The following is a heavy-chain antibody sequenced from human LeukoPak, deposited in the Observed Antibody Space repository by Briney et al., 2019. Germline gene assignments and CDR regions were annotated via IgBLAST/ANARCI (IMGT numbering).Heavy chain of an antibody. Sequence: GGSLRLSCAASGFTFSSYAIHWVRQAPGKGLEYVSAISGNGDSTSYANSVKGRFTVSRDSSKNTLYLQMGSLRAEDMAVYYCARVLSPGWAFDIWGQGTMVTVSS. CDR2: ISGNGDST. D-gene: IGHD2-15*01. CDR3: ARVLSPGWAFDI. V-gene: IGHV3-64*01. CDR1: GFTFSSYA. J-gene: IGHJ3*02.